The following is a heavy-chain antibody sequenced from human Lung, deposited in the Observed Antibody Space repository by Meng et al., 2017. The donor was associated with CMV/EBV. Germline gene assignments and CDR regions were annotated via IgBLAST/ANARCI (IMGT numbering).Heavy chain of an antibody. J-gene: IGHJ1*01. Sequence: QVQLRESGPARAKPSETLSLTCASSGDSITNHNWWAWVRQPPGKGLEWIGEIPHRGSSAYNPSLKSRVSMSIDKSKNQFSLKLTSVTAADTAVYHCLRRSGGSVWGQGTPVTVSS. CDR1: GDSITNHNW. D-gene: IGHD3-10*01. CDR3: LRRSGGSV. V-gene: IGHV4-4*02. CDR2: IPHRGSS.